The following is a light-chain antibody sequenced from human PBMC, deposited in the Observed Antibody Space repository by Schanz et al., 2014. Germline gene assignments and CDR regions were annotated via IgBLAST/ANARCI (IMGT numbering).Light chain of an antibody. CDR2: DVS. CDR3: TSYTSSDTWV. J-gene: IGLJ3*02. Sequence: QSALTQPASVSGSPGQSITISCTGTSSDVGSYGFVSWYQHYPGKAPKLMIYDVSKRPSGVPDRFSGSKSGTSASLAITGLQAEDEADYYCTSYTSSDTWVFGGGTKLTVL. CDR1: SSDVGSYGF. V-gene: IGLV2-14*02.